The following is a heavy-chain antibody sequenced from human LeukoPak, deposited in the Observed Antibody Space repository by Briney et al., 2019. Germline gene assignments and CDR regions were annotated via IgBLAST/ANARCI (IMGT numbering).Heavy chain of an antibody. J-gene: IGHJ6*03. D-gene: IGHD3-9*01. Sequence: ASVKVSCKASGYTFTGYYMHWVRQAPGQGLEWMGWINPNSGGTNYAQKFQGRVTMTRDTSISTAYMELSRLRSDDTAVYYCARVYYDILTGDYYMDVWGKGTTVTISS. CDR2: INPNSGGT. V-gene: IGHV1-2*02. CDR3: ARVYYDILTGDYYMDV. CDR1: GYTFTGYY.